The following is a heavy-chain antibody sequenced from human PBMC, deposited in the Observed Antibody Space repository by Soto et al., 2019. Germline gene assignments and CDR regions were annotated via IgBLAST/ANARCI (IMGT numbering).Heavy chain of an antibody. D-gene: IGHD6-19*01. J-gene: IGHJ4*02. V-gene: IGHV3-23*01. CDR1: GFTFSSYG. Sequence: AGGSLRLSCAASGFTFSSYGMSWVRQAPGKGLEWVSIISASGGRTYYADSVKGRFTISRDNSKNTLYMQMNSLRVEDTAVYYCAKDPWAVAGGSWGQGTLVTVSS. CDR3: AKDPWAVAGGS. CDR2: ISASGGRT.